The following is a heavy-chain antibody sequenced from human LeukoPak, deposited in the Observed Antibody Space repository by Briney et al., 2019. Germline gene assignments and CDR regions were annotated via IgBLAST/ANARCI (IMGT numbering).Heavy chain of an antibody. CDR3: ARGPPYYYGSGSYRLDY. V-gene: IGHV4-34*01. J-gene: IGHJ4*02. Sequence: SETLSLTCAVYGGSFSGYYWSWIRQPPGKGLEWFGEINHSGSTNYNPSLKSRVTISVDTSKNQFSLKLSSVTAADTAVYYCARGPPYYYGSGSYRLDYWGQGTLVTVSS. D-gene: IGHD3-10*01. CDR1: GGSFSGYY. CDR2: INHSGST.